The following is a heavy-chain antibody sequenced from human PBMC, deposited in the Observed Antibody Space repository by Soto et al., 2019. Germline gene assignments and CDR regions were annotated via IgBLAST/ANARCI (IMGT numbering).Heavy chain of an antibody. CDR1: GYTFTGYY. Sequence: ASVKVSCKASGYTFTGYYMHWVRQAPGQGLEWMGWINPNSGGTNYAQKFQGRVTMTRDTSISTAYMELSRLRSDDTAVYYCARGLEVLRFLEWYHYGMDVWGQGTTVTVSS. CDR3: ARGLEVLRFLEWYHYGMDV. J-gene: IGHJ6*02. D-gene: IGHD3-3*01. V-gene: IGHV1-2*02. CDR2: INPNSGGT.